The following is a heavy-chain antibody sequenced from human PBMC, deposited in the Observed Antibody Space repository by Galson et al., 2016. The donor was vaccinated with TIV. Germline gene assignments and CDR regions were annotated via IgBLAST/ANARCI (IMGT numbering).Heavy chain of an antibody. V-gene: IGHV1-18*01. D-gene: IGHD1-7*01. CDR2: ISAYSGNT. Sequence: QSGAEVKKPGASVKVSCKAPGYTFTIYGISWVRQAPGQGLEWMGWISAYSGNTDYAQKLRGRLTMTRDKSTATAFMELRSLRSDDTAVYYCARDHGELRDFHYYGMDVWGQETTVTVSS. CDR3: ARDHGELRDFHYYGMDV. CDR1: GYTFTIYG. J-gene: IGHJ6*02.